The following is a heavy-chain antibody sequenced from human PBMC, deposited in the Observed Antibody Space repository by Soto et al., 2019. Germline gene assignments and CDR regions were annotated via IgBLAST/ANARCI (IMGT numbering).Heavy chain of an antibody. V-gene: IGHV3-48*01. J-gene: IGHJ6*03. CDR3: ARDSSRGYYYMDV. CDR2: ISSSSSTI. CDR1: GFTFSSYS. D-gene: IGHD6-6*01. Sequence: TGGSLRLSCAASGFTFSSYSMNWVRQAPGKGLEWVSYISSSSSTIYYADSVKGRFTISRDNAKNSLYLQMNSLRAEDTAVYYCARDSSRGYYYMDVWGKGTTVTVSS.